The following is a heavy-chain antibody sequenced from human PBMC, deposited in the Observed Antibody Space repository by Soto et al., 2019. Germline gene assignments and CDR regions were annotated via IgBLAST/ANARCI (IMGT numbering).Heavy chain of an antibody. CDR2: IVPLLRIT. Sequence: QVQLVQSGAEVKKPGASLRDSCETSGDTSTIYTITWVRQAPGQGLQWMGRIVPLLRITNYAQEFQGRLTITADSSTSSAHIELTSMTSEDTAVYYCATDKYGAGRVGVHSWGQGTLVIVSS. CDR3: ATDKYGAGRVGVHS. D-gene: IGHD1-26*01. J-gene: IGHJ5*02. V-gene: IGHV1-69*08. CDR1: GDTSTIYT.